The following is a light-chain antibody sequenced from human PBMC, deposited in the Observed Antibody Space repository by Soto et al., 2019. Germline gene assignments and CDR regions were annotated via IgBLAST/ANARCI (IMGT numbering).Light chain of an antibody. J-gene: IGKJ5*01. CDR2: GAS. V-gene: IGKV3-20*01. CDR3: QQYSSSPT. CDR1: QSVSSSY. Sequence: EIVLTQSPGTLSLSPGERATLSCRASQSVSSSYLAWYQQKPGQAPRLLIYGASSRATGIPDRFSGSGSGTDFTLTISRLKTEDFAVYYCQQYSSSPTYGQGTRLRL.